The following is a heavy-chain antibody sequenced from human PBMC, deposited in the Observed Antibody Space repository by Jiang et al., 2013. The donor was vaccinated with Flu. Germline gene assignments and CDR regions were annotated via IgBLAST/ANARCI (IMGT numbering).Heavy chain of an antibody. Sequence: YNFDTYWIGWVRQMPGKGLEWMGIIYPGDSDTRYSPSLQGQVTISVDKSINTAYLHWNRLKASDTAMYYCARRMQLWEAGYFDSWGQGTLVTVSS. CDR1: YNFDTYW. V-gene: IGHV5-51*01. CDR3: ARRMQLWEAGYFDS. J-gene: IGHJ4*02. CDR2: IYPGDSDT. D-gene: IGHD5-18*01.